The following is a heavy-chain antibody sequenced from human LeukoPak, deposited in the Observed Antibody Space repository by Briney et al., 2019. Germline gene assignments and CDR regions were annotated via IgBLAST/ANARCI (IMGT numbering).Heavy chain of an antibody. CDR1: GFTFSSYE. Sequence: GGSLRLSCEASGFTFSSYEMNWVRQAPGKGLEWLSYITRSSSTVYYADSVKGRFTISRDNDKNLLYLQMNSLRVEDTAVYYCARDVWGASYSMLDYWGQGTLVTVSS. CDR2: ITRSSSTV. V-gene: IGHV3-48*03. D-gene: IGHD3-16*01. J-gene: IGHJ4*02. CDR3: ARDVWGASYSMLDY.